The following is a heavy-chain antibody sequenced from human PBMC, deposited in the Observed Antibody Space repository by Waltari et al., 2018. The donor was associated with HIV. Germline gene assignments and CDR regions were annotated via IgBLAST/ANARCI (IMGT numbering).Heavy chain of an antibody. CDR1: GFTFRNSG. Sequence: EVQVLESGGALVQPGGSLRLSCAAFGFTFRNSGTTLVPQAPGKGLEWVSTISGSGGSTYYADSVKGRFTVSRDNSKNTLYLQMNSLRAEDTAVYFCVKEYQYSHSWYSYYGMDVWGQGTTVTVSS. CDR2: ISGSGGST. D-gene: IGHD6-13*01. V-gene: IGHV3-23*01. CDR3: VKEYQYSHSWYSYYGMDV. J-gene: IGHJ6*02.